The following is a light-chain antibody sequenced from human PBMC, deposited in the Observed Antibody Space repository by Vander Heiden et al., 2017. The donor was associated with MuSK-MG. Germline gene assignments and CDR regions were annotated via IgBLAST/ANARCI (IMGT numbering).Light chain of an antibody. J-gene: IGKJ3*01. CDR2: DSS. CDR1: GSVTTN. Sequence: IVMTQSPATLSVSPGDRATLSCRASGSVTTNLAWYQQKSGQPPGLLIYDSSTRATGIPARFSGSGYGTEFTLTISSLQSEDFAFYYCQQYNNWPLGIFGHGTTVDIK. V-gene: IGKV3-15*01. CDR3: QQYNNWPLGI.